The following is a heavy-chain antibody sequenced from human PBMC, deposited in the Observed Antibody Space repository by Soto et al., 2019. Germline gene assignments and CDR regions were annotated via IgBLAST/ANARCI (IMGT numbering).Heavy chain of an antibody. CDR3: ARAPSGSGGSTSLTDY. V-gene: IGHV3-11*01. J-gene: IGHJ4*02. CDR1: GFTFSDYY. D-gene: IGHD2-2*01. CDR2: ISSSGSAK. Sequence: QVQLVESGGGLVKPGGSLRLSCAASGFTFSDYYMNWIRQAPGKGLEWVSYISSSGSAKYYAGSVMGRFTVSRDNAKNSVYLQMNSQRAEDTAVYYCARAPSGSGGSTSLTDYWGRGTLVTVSS.